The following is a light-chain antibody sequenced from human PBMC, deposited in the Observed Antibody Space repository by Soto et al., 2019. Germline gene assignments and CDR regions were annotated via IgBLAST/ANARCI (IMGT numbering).Light chain of an antibody. J-gene: IGKJ1*01. CDR3: QQYNSYWT. Sequence: DIQMTQSPSTLSASVGDRVTITCRASQSISAWLAWYQQKPGKAPKLLIYKASILESGVPSRFSGGGSGTEYTLTISSLQPDDFGTYYCQQYNSYWTFGPGTRVEIK. CDR2: KAS. CDR1: QSISAW. V-gene: IGKV1-5*03.